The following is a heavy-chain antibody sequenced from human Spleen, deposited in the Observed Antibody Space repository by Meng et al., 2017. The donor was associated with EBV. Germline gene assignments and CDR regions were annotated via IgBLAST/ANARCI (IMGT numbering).Heavy chain of an antibody. Sequence: QLQESGSGMGKPSQTPDLTCSVSGGSISNGGYPWSWIRQPPGKALDWIGYIYHNGNAKYNPSLKRRVNMSADRSKNQFSLRLTSVTAADTAAFYCARGGGWLPGPHFDYWGQGILVTVSS. D-gene: IGHD5-12*01. CDR2: IYHNGNA. CDR1: GGSISNGGYP. CDR3: ARGGGWLPGPHFDY. J-gene: IGHJ4*02. V-gene: IGHV4-30-2*01.